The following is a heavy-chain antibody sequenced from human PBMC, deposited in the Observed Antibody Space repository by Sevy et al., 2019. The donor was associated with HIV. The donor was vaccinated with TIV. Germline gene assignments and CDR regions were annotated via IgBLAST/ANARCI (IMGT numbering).Heavy chain of an antibody. J-gene: IGHJ4*02. Sequence: SETLSLTCTVSGGFISSSSNFWGWIRQPPGKGLEWIGNISYSGSTYYTPSLKSRVTISEDTSKNQFSLELSSVTAADTAVYYCARGRYFDWFPYYFDYWGQGTLVTVSS. V-gene: IGHV4-39*01. CDR3: ARGRYFDWFPYYFDY. D-gene: IGHD3-9*01. CDR1: GGFISSSSNF. CDR2: ISYSGST.